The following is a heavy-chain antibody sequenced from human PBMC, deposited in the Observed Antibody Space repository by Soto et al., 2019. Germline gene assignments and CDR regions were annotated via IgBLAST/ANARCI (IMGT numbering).Heavy chain of an antibody. CDR2: ISGSGGST. CDR1: GFAFSSYA. J-gene: IGHJ4*02. Sequence: GGSLRLSCAASGFAFSSYAMNWVRQAPGKGLEWVSTISGSGGSTYYADSVKGRFTISRDNSKNTLYLQMNSLRAEDTAVYYCAKDQYYYDSSGSPTPYFDYWGQGTLVTVSS. CDR3: AKDQYYYDSSGSPTPYFDY. V-gene: IGHV3-23*01. D-gene: IGHD3-22*01.